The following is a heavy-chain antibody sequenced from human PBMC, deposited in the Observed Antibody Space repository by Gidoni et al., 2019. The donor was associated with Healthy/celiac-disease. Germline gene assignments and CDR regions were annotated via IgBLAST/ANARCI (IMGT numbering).Heavy chain of an antibody. V-gene: IGHV4-59*01. CDR3: ARDGRGEGGDNYPNYYYGMDV. Sequence: QVQLQESGPGLVKPSETLSLTCTVSGGSISSYYCGWIRQPPGKGLDWIGYIYYSWSTTYTPSLKSRVTISVDKSKNQFSLKLSSVTAADTAVYYCARDGRGEGGDNYPNYYYGMDVWGQGTTVTVSS. J-gene: IGHJ6*02. D-gene: IGHD1-1*01. CDR1: GGSISSYY. CDR2: IYYSWST.